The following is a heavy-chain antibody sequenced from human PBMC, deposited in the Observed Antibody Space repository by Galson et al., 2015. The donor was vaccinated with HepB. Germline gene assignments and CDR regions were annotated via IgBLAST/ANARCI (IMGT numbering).Heavy chain of an antibody. Sequence: SVTVSCKASGYTFTGYYMHWVRQAPGQGLEWMGRINPNSGGTNYAQKFQGRVTMTRDTSISTAYMELSRLRSDDTAVYYCARRAGTSAAGYYFDYWGQGTLVTVSP. V-gene: IGHV1-2*06. CDR2: INPNSGGT. CDR3: ARRAGTSAAGYYFDY. CDR1: GYTFTGYY. D-gene: IGHD6-13*01. J-gene: IGHJ4*02.